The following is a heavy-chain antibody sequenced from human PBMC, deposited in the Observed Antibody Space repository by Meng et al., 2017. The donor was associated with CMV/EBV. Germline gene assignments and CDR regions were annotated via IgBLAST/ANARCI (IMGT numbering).Heavy chain of an antibody. CDR2: IYFSRST. CDR3: ARDPYPYYYYGMDV. J-gene: IGHJ6*02. V-gene: IGHV4-39*07. CDR1: GGSISSIRYY. Sequence: SETLSLTCTVSGGSISSIRYYWGWIRQPPGKGLEWVGSIYFSRSTYYNPSLKSRVTISVDTSKNQFSLKLSSVTAADTAVYYCARDPYPYYYYGMDVWGQGTTVTVSS.